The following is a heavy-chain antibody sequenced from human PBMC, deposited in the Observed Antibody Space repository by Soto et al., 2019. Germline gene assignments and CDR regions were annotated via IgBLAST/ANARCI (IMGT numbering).Heavy chain of an antibody. CDR2: ISYDGSNK. CDR1: GFTFSSYA. D-gene: IGHD6-13*01. Sequence: QAGGSLRLSCAASGFTFSSYAMHWVRQAPGKGLEWVAVISYDGSNKYYADSVKGRFTISRDNSKNTLYLQMNSLRAEDTAVYYCARDIALQHYYYYGMDVWGQGTTVTVSS. CDR3: ARDIALQHYYYYGMDV. V-gene: IGHV3-30-3*01. J-gene: IGHJ6*02.